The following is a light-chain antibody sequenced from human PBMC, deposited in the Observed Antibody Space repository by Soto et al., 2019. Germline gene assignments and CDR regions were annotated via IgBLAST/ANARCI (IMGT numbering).Light chain of an antibody. CDR1: SGSIASNY. CDR3: QSYDYTNGV. J-gene: IGLJ3*02. V-gene: IGLV6-57*02. Sequence: NFMLTQPHSVSESPGKTVTISCTGSSGSIASNYVQWYQQRPGSAPTTVIYEDNQRPAGVPDRFSGSIDSSSNSASLTISGLRTEDEADYYCQSYDYTNGVFGGGTKLTVL. CDR2: EDN.